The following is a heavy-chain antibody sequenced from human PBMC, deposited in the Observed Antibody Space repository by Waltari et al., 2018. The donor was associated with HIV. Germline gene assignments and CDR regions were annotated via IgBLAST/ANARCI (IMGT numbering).Heavy chain of an antibody. V-gene: IGHV4-34*01. J-gene: IGHJ6*01. Sequence: QVQLQQWGAGLLRPSETLSLTCAVYGGSFSGYYWSWIRQPPGKGREWIGEINHSGSSTYNPSRKSRVTKSVDTSENQVSRRLRSVTAADTAVYYCARDSVPSFDYGDYYYYGMDVWSQGTTVTVSS. D-gene: IGHD4-17*01. CDR3: ARDSVPSFDYGDYYYYGMDV. CDR2: INHSGSS. CDR1: GGSFSGYY.